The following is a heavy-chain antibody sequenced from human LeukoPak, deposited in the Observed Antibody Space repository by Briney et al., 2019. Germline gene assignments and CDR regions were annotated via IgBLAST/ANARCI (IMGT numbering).Heavy chain of an antibody. D-gene: IGHD4-17*01. CDR3: ARGYDSGDLYPGGSFFYY. CDR1: GGSISRYY. CDR2: IYYSGST. Sequence: SETLSLTCTVSGGSISRYYWTWIRQPPGKGLEWIGYIYYSGSTNYNPSLKSRVAISIDTSKNQFSLKLHSVTAADTAVFYCARGYDSGDLYPGGSFFYYWGQRVIVTVSS. J-gene: IGHJ4*02. V-gene: IGHV4-59*01.